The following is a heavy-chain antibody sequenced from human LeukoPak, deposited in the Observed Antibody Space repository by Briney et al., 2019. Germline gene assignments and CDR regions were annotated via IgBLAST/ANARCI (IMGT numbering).Heavy chain of an antibody. Sequence: SETLSLTCNVYGGSFSGYYWSWIRQPPGKGLEWIGEINHSGSTNYNPSLKSRVTILVDRSKNQLSLKVSSVTAADTAVYYCARGASGYQYYFDYWGQGTLVTVS. CDR3: ARGASGYQYYFDY. D-gene: IGHD3-22*01. J-gene: IGHJ4*02. CDR2: INHSGST. V-gene: IGHV4-34*01. CDR1: GGSFSGYY.